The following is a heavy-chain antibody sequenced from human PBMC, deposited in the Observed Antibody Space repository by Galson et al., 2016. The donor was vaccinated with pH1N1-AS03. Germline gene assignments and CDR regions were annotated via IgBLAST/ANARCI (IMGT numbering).Heavy chain of an antibody. CDR3: ATDDNQGGIPVDC. V-gene: IGHV1-69*04. D-gene: IGHD1-14*01. J-gene: IGHJ4*02. CDR1: GGTFSSYP. CDR2: IIPLLGMT. Sequence: SVKVSCKASGGTFSSYPINWVRQAPGQGLECIGRIIPLLGMTNYAQKFQGRVPITADTSTSTAYVELISLRSEDTAVYYCATDDNQGGIPVDCWGQGPLVTVSS.